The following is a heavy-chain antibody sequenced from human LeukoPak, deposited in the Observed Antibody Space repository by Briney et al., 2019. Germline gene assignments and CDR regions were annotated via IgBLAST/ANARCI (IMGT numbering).Heavy chain of an antibody. J-gene: IGHJ3*02. CDR1: GYSFTSYW. CDR2: IYPGDSDT. CDR3: ARRGSHCSSTSCYYAFDI. D-gene: IGHD2-2*01. Sequence: GESLKISCKGSGYSFTSYWIGWVRPMPGKGLEWKGIIYPGDSDTRYSPSFQGQVTISADKSISTAYLQWSSLKASDTAMYYCARRGSHCSSTSCYYAFDIWGQGTMVTVSS. V-gene: IGHV5-51*01.